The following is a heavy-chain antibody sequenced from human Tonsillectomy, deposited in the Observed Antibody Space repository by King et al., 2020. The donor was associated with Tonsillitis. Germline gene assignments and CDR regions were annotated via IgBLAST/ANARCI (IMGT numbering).Heavy chain of an antibody. D-gene: IGHD3-9*01. V-gene: IGHV3-7*01. Sequence: DVQLVESGGGLVQPGGSLRLSCAASGFTFSSXWMSWVRQAPGKGLEWVANIKQDGSEKYYVDSVKGRFTISRDNAKNSLYLQMNSLRAEDTAVYYCAXGPXYYDIXTGSFDXWGXGTLVTVS. CDR3: AXGPXYYDIXTGSFDX. CDR2: IKQDGSEK. CDR1: GFTFSSXW. J-gene: IGHJ4*02.